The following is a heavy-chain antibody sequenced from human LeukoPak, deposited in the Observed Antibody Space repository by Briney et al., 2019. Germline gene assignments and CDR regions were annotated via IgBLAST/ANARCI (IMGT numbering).Heavy chain of an antibody. J-gene: IGHJ6*03. CDR3: ARAHAAQLVADYYYYYMDV. V-gene: IGHV1-18*01. D-gene: IGHD6-6*01. Sequence: ASVKVSCKASGYTFTSYGISWVRQAPGQGLEWMGWISAYNGNTNYAQKLQGRVTMTTDTSTSTAHMELRSLRSADTAVYYCARAHAAQLVADYYYYYMDVWGKGTTVTVSS. CDR1: GYTFTSYG. CDR2: ISAYNGNT.